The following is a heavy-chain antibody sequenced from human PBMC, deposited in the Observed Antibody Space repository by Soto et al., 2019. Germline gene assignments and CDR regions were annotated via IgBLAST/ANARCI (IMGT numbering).Heavy chain of an antibody. Sequence: PGESLRLSSAASGFTFHDYAMHWVRRVPGKGLEWVSSISWNSNIIGYADSVKGRFTISRDNAKNSLYLQMNSLRPEDTALYYCAKGGPDGFCSGGRCYFDYWGQGT. CDR1: GFTFHDYA. D-gene: IGHD2-15*01. V-gene: IGHV3-9*01. CDR2: ISWNSNII. J-gene: IGHJ4*02. CDR3: AKGGPDGFCSGGRCYFDY.